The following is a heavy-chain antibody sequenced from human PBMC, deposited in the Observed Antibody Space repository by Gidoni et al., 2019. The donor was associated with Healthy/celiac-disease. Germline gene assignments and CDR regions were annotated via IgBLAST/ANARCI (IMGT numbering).Heavy chain of an antibody. Sequence: QVQLQESGPGLVKPSETLSLTCTVSGGSISSYYWSWIRQPPGKGLEWIGYIYYSGSTNYNPSLKSRVTISVDTSKNQFSLKLSSVTAADTAVYYCARDGAAAGYYFDYWGQGTLVTVSS. CDR1: GGSISSYY. J-gene: IGHJ4*02. V-gene: IGHV4-59*01. CDR3: ARDGAAAGYYFDY. CDR2: IYYSGST. D-gene: IGHD6-13*01.